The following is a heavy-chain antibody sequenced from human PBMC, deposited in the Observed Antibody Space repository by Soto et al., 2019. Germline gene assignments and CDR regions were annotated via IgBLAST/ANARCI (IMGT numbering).Heavy chain of an antibody. Sequence: QVQLVESGGGVVQPGRSLRLSCAASGFSFSTYFMHWARQAPGKGLEWVAVMYYDGSTKYYADSVKGRFTISRDNSKNMLYLQMNSLRAEDTAVYYCARDTTVITFHALDIWVQGTTVTVSP. CDR3: ARDTTVITFHALDI. J-gene: IGHJ3*02. CDR2: MYYDGSTK. V-gene: IGHV3-33*01. CDR1: GFSFSTYF. D-gene: IGHD4-4*01.